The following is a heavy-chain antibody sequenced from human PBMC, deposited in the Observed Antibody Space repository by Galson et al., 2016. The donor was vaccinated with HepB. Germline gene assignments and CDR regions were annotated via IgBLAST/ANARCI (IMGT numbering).Heavy chain of an antibody. CDR1: GLNFSNYG. Sequence: SLRLSCAGSGLNFSNYGVHWVRQAPGKGLEWVAVISHDGRNKYYADSLTGRCNISRDNLKCTLFLQMNNLRPEDTAFYFCAKDGKPWWESYCHSTSCYVGYFDDWGQGTLVTVSS. CDR3: AKDGKPWWESYCHSTSCYVGYFDD. CDR2: ISHDGRNK. J-gene: IGHJ4*02. V-gene: IGHV3-30*18. D-gene: IGHD2-2*01.